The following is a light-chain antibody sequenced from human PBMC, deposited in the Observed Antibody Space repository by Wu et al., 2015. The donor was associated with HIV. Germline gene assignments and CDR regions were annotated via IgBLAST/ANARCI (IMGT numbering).Light chain of an antibody. CDR2: GAS. Sequence: EVVFTQSPGTLSLSPGERATFSCRASQSVSNDYLAWYQQKPGQPPRLLIYGASSRATGIPDRFSGSGSGTDFTLTISRLEPEDFAVYYCQQYVTSPWTFGQGTKVEIK. CDR3: QQYVTSPWT. V-gene: IGKV3-20*01. CDR1: QSVSNDY. J-gene: IGKJ1*01.